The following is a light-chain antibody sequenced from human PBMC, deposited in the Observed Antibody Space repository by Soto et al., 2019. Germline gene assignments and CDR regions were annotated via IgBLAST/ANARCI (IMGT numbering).Light chain of an antibody. CDR3: YSYTTTSTYV. CDR2: EVS. J-gene: IGLJ1*01. Sequence: QSVLAQPASVSGSPGQSITLSCSGTSSDVGGYHFVSWYQQHPGKAPNLIIYEVSNRPSGVSDRFSGSKSGNTASLTISGLQAEDEADYYCYSYTTTSTYVFGTGTKVTLL. V-gene: IGLV2-14*01. CDR1: SSDVGGYHF.